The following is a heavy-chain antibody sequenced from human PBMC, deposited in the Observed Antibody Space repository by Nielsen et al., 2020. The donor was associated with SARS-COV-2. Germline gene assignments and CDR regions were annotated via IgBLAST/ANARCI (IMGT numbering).Heavy chain of an antibody. V-gene: IGHV3-33*08. CDR1: GFTFDDYA. J-gene: IGHJ4*02. D-gene: IGHD3-22*01. CDR3: ASGPTVSSGYYFDY. CDR2: IWYDGSNK. Sequence: GESLKISCAAPGFTFDDYAMHWVRQAPGKGLEWVAVIWYDGSNKYYADSVKGRFTISRDNSKNTLYLQMNSLRAEDTAVYYCASGPTVSSGYYFDYWGQGTLVTVSS.